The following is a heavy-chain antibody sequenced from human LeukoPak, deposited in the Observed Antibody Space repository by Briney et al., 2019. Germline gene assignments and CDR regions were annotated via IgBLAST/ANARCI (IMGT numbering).Heavy chain of an antibody. V-gene: IGHV5-51*01. CDR3: ATTYYYDSSGYKFDY. CDR2: IYPGDADT. J-gene: IGHJ4*02. D-gene: IGHD3-22*01. Sequence: GESLKISCKGSGYSFTSYWIGWVRQMPGKGLEWVGIIYPGDADTRYSPSFQGQVTISADKSISTAYLQWSSLKASDTAMYYCATTYYYDSSGYKFDYWGQGTLVTVSS. CDR1: GYSFTSYW.